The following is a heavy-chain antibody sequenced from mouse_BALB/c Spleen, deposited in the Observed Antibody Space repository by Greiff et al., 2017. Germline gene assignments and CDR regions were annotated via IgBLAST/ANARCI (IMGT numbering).Heavy chain of an antibody. CDR1: GFTFSSFG. J-gene: IGHJ3*01. CDR2: ISSGSSTI. Sequence: EVKLMESGGGLVQPGGSRKLSSAASGFTFSSFGMHWVRQAPEKGLEWVAYISSGSSTIYYADTVKGRFTISRDNPKNTLFLQMTSLRSEDTAMYYCARGGAYWGQGTLVTVSA. V-gene: IGHV5-17*02. CDR3: ARGGAY.